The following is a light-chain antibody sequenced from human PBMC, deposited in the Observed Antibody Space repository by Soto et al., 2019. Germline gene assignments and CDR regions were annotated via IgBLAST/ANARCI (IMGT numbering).Light chain of an antibody. Sequence: QSALTQPASVSGSPGQSITISCTGTSSDVGGYNYVSWYQQHPGKAPKLMIYEVSNRPSGVSNRFSGSKSGNTASLTISGLQAEDEADYYCSSYAGRIILVFGGGTKVTVL. V-gene: IGLV2-14*01. CDR2: EVS. CDR3: SSYAGRIILV. J-gene: IGLJ2*01. CDR1: SSDVGGYNY.